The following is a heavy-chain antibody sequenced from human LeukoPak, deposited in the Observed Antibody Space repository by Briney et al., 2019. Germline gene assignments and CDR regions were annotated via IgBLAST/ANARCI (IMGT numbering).Heavy chain of an antibody. CDR1: GFTFSSYW. J-gene: IGHJ1*01. CDR2: IKQDGSEK. D-gene: IGHD6-13*01. CDR3: SLEGSSWYRYFQH. Sequence: GGSLRLSCAASGFTFSSYWMSWVRQAPGKGLEWAANIKQDGSEKYYVDSVKGRFTISRDHAKNSLYLQMNSLRAEDTAVYYSSLEGSSWYRYFQHWGQGTLVTVSS. V-gene: IGHV3-7*05.